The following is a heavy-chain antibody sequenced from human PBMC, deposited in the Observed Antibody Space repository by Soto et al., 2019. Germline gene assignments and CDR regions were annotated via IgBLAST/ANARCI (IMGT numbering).Heavy chain of an antibody. J-gene: IGHJ5*02. CDR2: IIPIFGTA. CDR1: GGTFSSYA. CDR3: ARDPLRFLEGGDPWFDP. Sequence: SVKVSCKASGGTFSSYAISWVRQAPGQGLEWMGGIIPIFGTANYAQKLQGRVTMTTDTSTSTAYMELRSLRSEDTALYYCARDPLRFLEGGDPWFDPWGQGTLVTVSS. V-gene: IGHV1-69*05. D-gene: IGHD3-3*01.